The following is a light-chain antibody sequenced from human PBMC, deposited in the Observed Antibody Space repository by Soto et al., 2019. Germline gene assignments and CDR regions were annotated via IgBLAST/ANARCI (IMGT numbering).Light chain of an antibody. CDR2: DAS. J-gene: IGKJ4*01. Sequence: EIVLTQSPATLSLSPGERATLSCRASQSVTNFLAWYQQRPGQAPRLLIYDASKRATGIPGRFSGSGSGTDFTLTIANLEPEDFAVYYCHQRINWHLTFGGGTKVEIK. CDR3: HQRINWHLT. V-gene: IGKV3-11*01. CDR1: QSVTNF.